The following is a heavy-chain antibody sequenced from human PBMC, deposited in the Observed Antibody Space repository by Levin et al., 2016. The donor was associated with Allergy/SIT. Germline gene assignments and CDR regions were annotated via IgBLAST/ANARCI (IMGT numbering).Heavy chain of an antibody. J-gene: IGHJ4*02. Sequence: VRQAPGKGLEWVANIKQDGSEKYYVDSVKGRFTISRDNAKNSLYLQMNSLRAEDTAVYYCARVIRLYDFWSGYYTSNYYFDYWGQGTLVTVSS. D-gene: IGHD3-3*01. CDR3: ARVIRLYDFWSGYYTSNYYFDY. V-gene: IGHV3-7*01. CDR2: IKQDGSEK.